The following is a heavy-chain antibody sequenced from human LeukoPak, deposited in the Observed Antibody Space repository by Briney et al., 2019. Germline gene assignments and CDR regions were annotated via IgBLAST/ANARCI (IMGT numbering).Heavy chain of an antibody. Sequence: KSSGTLSLTCAVYGGSFSGYYWSWIRQPPGKGLEWIGEINHSGSTNYNPSLKSRVTISVDTSKNQFSLKLSSVTAADTAVYYCARGGRFKQGGFDYWGQGTLVTVSS. D-gene: IGHD3-16*01. J-gene: IGHJ4*02. CDR2: INHSGST. V-gene: IGHV4-34*01. CDR1: GGSFSGYY. CDR3: ARGGRFKQGGFDY.